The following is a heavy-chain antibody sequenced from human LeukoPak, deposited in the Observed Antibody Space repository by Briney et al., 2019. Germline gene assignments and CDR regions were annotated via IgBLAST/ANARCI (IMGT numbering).Heavy chain of an antibody. CDR3: ARDLYYYGSGSYFSY. CDR2: ISSSGSTI. CDR1: GFTVSSNY. D-gene: IGHD3-10*01. J-gene: IGHJ4*02. Sequence: GGSLRLSCAASGFTVSSNYMSWIRQAPGKGLEWVSYISSSGSTIYYADSVKGRFTISRDNAKNSLYLQMNSLRAEDTAVYYCARDLYYYGSGSYFSYWGQGTLVTVSS. V-gene: IGHV3-11*01.